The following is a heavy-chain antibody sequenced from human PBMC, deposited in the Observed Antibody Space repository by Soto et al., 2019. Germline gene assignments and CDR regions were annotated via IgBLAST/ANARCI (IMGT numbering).Heavy chain of an antibody. V-gene: IGHV3-30-3*01. J-gene: IGHJ4*02. CDR2: ISYDGSNK. CDR1: GFTFSGYA. D-gene: IGHD6-19*01. CDR3: AGGGIAVASYYFDY. Sequence: PGGSLRLSCAASGFTFSGYAMHWVRQAPGKGLEWVAVISYDGSNKYYADSVKGRFTISRDNSKNTLYLQMNSLRAEDTAVYYCAGGGIAVASYYFDYWGQGTLVTVSS.